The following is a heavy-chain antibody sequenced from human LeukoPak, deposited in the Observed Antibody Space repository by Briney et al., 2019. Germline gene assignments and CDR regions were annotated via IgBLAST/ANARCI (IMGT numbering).Heavy chain of an antibody. D-gene: IGHD6-13*01. Sequence: PSETLSLTCTVSDGSISSYYWSWIRQPPGKGLEWIGYIYYSGSTNYNPSLKSRVTISVDTSKNQFSLKLSSVTAADTAVYYCARAKQAAAGTDFDYWGQGTLVTVSS. V-gene: IGHV4-59*01. CDR3: ARAKQAAAGTDFDY. CDR1: DGSISSYY. J-gene: IGHJ4*02. CDR2: IYYSGST.